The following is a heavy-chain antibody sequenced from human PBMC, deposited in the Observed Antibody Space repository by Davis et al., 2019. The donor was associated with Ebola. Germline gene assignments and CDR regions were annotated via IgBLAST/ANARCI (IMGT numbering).Heavy chain of an antibody. CDR1: GYSFTSYW. CDR3: ARHEILADDAFDI. J-gene: IGHJ3*02. V-gene: IGHV5-51*01. D-gene: IGHD6-13*01. CDR2: IYPGDFDT. Sequence: GESLKISCKGSGYSFTSYWIGWVRQMPGKGLEWMGIIYPGDFDTRYSPSFQGQVTISADKSISTAYLQWSSLKASDTAMYYCARHEILADDAFDIWGQGTMVTVSS.